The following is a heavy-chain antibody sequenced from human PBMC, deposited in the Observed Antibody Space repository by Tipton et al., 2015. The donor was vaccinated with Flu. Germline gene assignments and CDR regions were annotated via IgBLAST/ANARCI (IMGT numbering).Heavy chain of an antibody. D-gene: IGHD2-21*01. CDR2: IDISEDA. V-gene: IGHV4-34*01. CDR1: GGSFSGYN. CDR3: ARSYRVAVIGGLDV. J-gene: IGHJ6*02. Sequence: LVKPTQTLSLTCVIAGGSFSGYNGMWIRQRPGRGLEWIGEIDISEDATYTPSLRRRVSMSLDASKTQLSLEVRSLSVADTAVYFCARSYRVAVIGGLDVWGQGTTVIVSS.